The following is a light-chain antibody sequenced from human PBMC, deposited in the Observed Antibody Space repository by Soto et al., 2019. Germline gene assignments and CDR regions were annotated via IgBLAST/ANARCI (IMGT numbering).Light chain of an antibody. V-gene: IGLV2-23*01. J-gene: IGLJ1*01. CDR1: SSDVGSYNL. CDR3: CSYAGSSTFYV. CDR2: EGS. Sequence: QSLLTQPASVSGSPGQSITISCTGTSSDVGSYNLVSWYQQHPGKAPKLMIYEGSKWPSGVSNRFSGSKSGNTASLTISGLQAEDEADYYCCSYAGSSTFYVFGPGTKVTVL.